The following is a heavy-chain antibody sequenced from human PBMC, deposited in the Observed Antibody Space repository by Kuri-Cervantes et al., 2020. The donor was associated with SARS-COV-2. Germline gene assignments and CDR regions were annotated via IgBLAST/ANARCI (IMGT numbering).Heavy chain of an antibody. V-gene: IGHV3-64*01. J-gene: IGHJ6*02. CDR2: ISSNGGST. CDR3: AKTIRSQSIAAAAYYYYYYGMDV. CDR1: GFTFSSYA. Sequence: GESLKISCAASGFTFSSYAMHWVRQAPGKGLEYVSAISSNGGSTYYANSVKGRFTISRDNSKNTLYLQMNSLRAEDTAVYYCAKTIRSQSIAAAAYYYYYYGMDVWGQGTTVTVSS. D-gene: IGHD6-13*01.